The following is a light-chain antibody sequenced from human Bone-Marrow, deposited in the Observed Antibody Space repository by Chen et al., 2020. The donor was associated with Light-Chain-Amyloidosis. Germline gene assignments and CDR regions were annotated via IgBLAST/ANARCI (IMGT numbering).Light chain of an antibody. Sequence: EIVLTQSPGTLSLSAGERATLSCRASQSVSDNFLAWYQQKPGQAPRLLIYAASRRATGIPDVFSGSGSGTDFTLTISRLEPEDFAVYYCQQYGNSPWTFGQGTIVEIK. CDR1: QSVSDNF. CDR2: AAS. CDR3: QQYGNSPWT. J-gene: IGKJ1*01. V-gene: IGKV3-20*01.